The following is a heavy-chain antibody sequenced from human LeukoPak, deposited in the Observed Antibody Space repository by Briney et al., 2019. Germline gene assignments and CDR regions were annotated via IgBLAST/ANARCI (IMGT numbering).Heavy chain of an antibody. CDR1: GFSLRISGMC. Sequence: SGPALVQPTQTLTLTCTFSGFSLRISGMCVSWIRQPPGKALEWLARIDWDADKYYSTSLKSRLTISKDTSKNQVVLTMTNMDPVDTATYYCARTAYSGSYLDYWGLGTLVTVSS. V-gene: IGHV2-70*11. D-gene: IGHD1-26*01. CDR3: ARTAYSGSYLDY. J-gene: IGHJ4*02. CDR2: IDWDADK.